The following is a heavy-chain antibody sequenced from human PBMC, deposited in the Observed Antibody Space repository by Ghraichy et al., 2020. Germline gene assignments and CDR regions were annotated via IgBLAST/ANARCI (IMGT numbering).Heavy chain of an antibody. CDR1: GFTFSTYA. Sequence: GGSLRLSCAASGFTFSTYAMGWVRQAPGKGLEWVSVISGNSDITFYADSVKGRFTLSRDNSKNTLYLQMDSLRAEDTALYYCAKDLFGSNWGRTRGAFDVWGQGTMVTVSS. CDR2: ISGNSDIT. D-gene: IGHD7-27*01. CDR3: AKDLFGSNWGRTRGAFDV. J-gene: IGHJ3*01. V-gene: IGHV3-23*01.